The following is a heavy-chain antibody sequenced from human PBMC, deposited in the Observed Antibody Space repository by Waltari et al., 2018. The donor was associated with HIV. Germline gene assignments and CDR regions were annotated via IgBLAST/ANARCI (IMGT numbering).Heavy chain of an antibody. V-gene: IGHV3-43D*03. J-gene: IGHJ3*02. CDR3: STYGDSEAFDI. CDR2: ISWDGGST. D-gene: IGHD4-17*01. CDR1: GLTLDDYA. Sequence: EVQLVESGGVVVQPGGSLRLPCAASGLTLDDYAMHWVRQAPGKGLEWVSLISWDGGSTYYADSVKGRFTISRDNSKNSLYLQMNSLRAEDTALYYCSTYGDSEAFDIWGQGTMVTVSS.